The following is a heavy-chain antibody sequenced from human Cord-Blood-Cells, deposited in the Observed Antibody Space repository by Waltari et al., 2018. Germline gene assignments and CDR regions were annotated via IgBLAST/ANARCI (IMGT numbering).Heavy chain of an antibody. CDR1: GYTFTGYY. D-gene: IGHD1-26*01. CDR2: INPNSGGT. V-gene: IGHV1-2*02. J-gene: IGHJ4*02. Sequence: QVQLVQSGAEVKKPGASVKVSCKASGYTFTGYYMHWVRQAPGQGLEWMEWINPNSGGTNYAQKFQGRVTMTRDTSISTAYMELSRLRSDDTAVYYCARDGSGSFYSYYFDYWGQGTLVTVSS. CDR3: ARDGSGSFYSYYFDY.